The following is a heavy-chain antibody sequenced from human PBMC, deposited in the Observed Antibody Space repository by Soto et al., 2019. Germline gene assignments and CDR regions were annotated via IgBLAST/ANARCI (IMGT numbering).Heavy chain of an antibody. CDR1: GFSLSTSGVG. CDR2: IYWDDDK. J-gene: IGHJ3*02. CDR3: AHTGIAARRGDAFDI. V-gene: IGHV2-5*02. D-gene: IGHD6-6*01. Sequence: QITLKESGPTLVKPTQTLTLTCTFSGFSLSTSGVGVGWIRQPPGKALEWLALIYWDDDKRYSPSLKSRLTITKDTSKNQVVLTMTNMDLVDTVTYYCAHTGIAARRGDAFDIWGQGTMVIVSS.